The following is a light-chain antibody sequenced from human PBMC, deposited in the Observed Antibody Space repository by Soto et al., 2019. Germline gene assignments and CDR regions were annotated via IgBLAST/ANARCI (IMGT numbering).Light chain of an antibody. CDR1: QSVSSN. Sequence: EIVFTQSPGTLSLSTGVRAPLSCRASQSVSSNLAWYQQKPGQAPRLLIYGASTRATGIPARFSGSGSGTEFTLTISILQSEDFAVYYCQQYNNWPPITFGQGTRLEIK. CDR2: GAS. J-gene: IGKJ5*01. V-gene: IGKV3-15*01. CDR3: QQYNNWPPIT.